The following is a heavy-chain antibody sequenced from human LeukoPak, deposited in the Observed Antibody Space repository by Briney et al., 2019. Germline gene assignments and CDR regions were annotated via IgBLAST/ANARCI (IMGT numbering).Heavy chain of an antibody. D-gene: IGHD4-17*01. CDR2: IFPIFATA. Sequence: SVKVSCKASGGTFSSYAISWVRQAPGQGLEWMGRIFPIFATANYAQKFQGRVTITADESTSTAYMELSSLRSEDTAVYYCARAAQTVTNSYDYWGQGTLVTVSS. CDR3: ARAAQTVTNSYDY. J-gene: IGHJ4*02. CDR1: GGTFSSYA. V-gene: IGHV1-69*13.